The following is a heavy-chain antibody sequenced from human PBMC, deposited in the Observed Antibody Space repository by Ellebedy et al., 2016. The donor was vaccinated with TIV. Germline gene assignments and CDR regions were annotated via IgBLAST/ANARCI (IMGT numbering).Heavy chain of an antibody. D-gene: IGHD5-12*01. V-gene: IGHV1-2*02. CDR1: GYTFTGYY. J-gene: IGHJ5*02. CDR3: YSGYDDWVFDP. CDR2: INPNSGGT. Sequence: ASVKVSXXASGYTFTGYYMHWVRQAPGQGLEWMGWINPNSGGTNYAQKFQGRVTMTRDTSISTAYMELSRLRPDDTVVYYCYSGYDDWVFDPWGQGTLVTVSS.